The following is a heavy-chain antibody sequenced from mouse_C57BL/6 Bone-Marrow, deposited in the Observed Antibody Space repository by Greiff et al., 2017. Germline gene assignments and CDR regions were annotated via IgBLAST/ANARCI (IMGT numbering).Heavy chain of an antibody. CDR3: ARRNWDKLWFPY. D-gene: IGHD4-1*01. Sequence: QVTLKESGPGILQPSQTLSLTCSFSGFSLSSSGMGVSWIRQPSGKGLEWLAHIYWDGDKRYNPSLKSRLAISKDTSRNQVFLKITSVDTADTATYYCARRNWDKLWFPYWGQGTLVTVSA. CDR1: GFSLSSSGMG. V-gene: IGHV8-12*01. J-gene: IGHJ3*01. CDR2: IYWDGDK.